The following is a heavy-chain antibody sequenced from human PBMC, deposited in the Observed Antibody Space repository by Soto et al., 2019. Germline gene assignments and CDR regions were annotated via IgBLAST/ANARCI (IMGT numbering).Heavy chain of an antibody. J-gene: IGHJ4*02. CDR3: ARRYSSSFDF. CDR2: IYHSGST. Sequence: PSETLSLTCTVSGGSISSSSYYWGWIRQPPGKGLEWIGYIYHSGSTYYNPSLKSRVTISVDRSKNQFSLKLSSATAADTAVYYCARRYSSSFDFWGQGTLVTVSS. CDR1: GGSISSSSYY. V-gene: IGHV4-39*07. D-gene: IGHD6-13*01.